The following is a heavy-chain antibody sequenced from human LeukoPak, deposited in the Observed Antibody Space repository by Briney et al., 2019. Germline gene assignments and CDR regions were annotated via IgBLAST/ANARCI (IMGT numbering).Heavy chain of an antibody. CDR1: GYTFTGYY. Sequence: ASVKVSCKASGYTFTGYYMHWVRQAPGQGLEWMGWINPNSGGTNYAQKFQGRVTMTRDTSISTAYMELSRLRSDDTAVYYCASASTCRGGSCYYDYWGQGTLVTVSS. J-gene: IGHJ4*02. CDR2: INPNSGGT. V-gene: IGHV1-2*02. D-gene: IGHD2-15*01. CDR3: ASASTCRGGSCYYDY.